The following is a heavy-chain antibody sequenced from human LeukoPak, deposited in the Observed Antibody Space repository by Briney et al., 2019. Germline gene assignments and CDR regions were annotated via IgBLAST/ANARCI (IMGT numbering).Heavy chain of an antibody. J-gene: IGHJ4*02. CDR2: ISGSGGST. CDR1: GFTFSSYA. Sequence: GGSLRLSCAASGFTFSSYAMSWVRQAPGKGLEWVSAISGSGGSTYYADSVKGRFTISRDNSKNTLYLQMNSLRAEDTAVYYCTKDRQSGTCLDYWGQGALVTVFS. D-gene: IGHD1-26*01. V-gene: IGHV3-23*01. CDR3: TKDRQSGTCLDY.